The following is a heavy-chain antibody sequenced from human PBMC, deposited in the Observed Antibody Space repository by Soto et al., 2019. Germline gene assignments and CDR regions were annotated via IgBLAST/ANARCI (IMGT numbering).Heavy chain of an antibody. CDR1: GGTFRSYA. D-gene: IGHD6-13*01. CDR3: ARDSPIARMDV. Sequence: ASVKVSCKASGGTFRSYAISLVLQAPGQGLEWMGGIIRIFSTANYAQKFQGRVTITADESTSTAYMELSSLRSEDTAVYYCARDSPIARMDVWGQGTTVTVSS. CDR2: IIRIFSTA. J-gene: IGHJ6*02. V-gene: IGHV1-69*01.